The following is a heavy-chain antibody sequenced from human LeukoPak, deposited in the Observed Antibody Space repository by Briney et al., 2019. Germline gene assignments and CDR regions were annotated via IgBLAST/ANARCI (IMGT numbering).Heavy chain of an antibody. V-gene: IGHV3-11*04. CDR3: ARDLQYLLLMGEIDY. CDR1: GFTFSDYY. J-gene: IGHJ4*02. D-gene: IGHD2-2*01. CDR2: ISSSGGRT. Sequence: GGSLRLSCAASGFTFSDYYMSWIRQAPGKGLEWVSYISSSGGRTDNADSVKGRFTISRDNSKNTLYLQMNSLRPEDTAVYYCARDLQYLLLMGEIDYWGQGTLVTVSS.